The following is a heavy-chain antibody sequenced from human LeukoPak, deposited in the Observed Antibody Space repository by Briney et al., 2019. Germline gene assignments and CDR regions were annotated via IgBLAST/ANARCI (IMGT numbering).Heavy chain of an antibody. J-gene: IGHJ4*02. Sequence: ASVKVSCKASGYTFTSYYMHWVRHAPGQGLEWMGIINPSGGSTSYAQKFQGRVTMTRDTSTSTVYMELSSLRSEDTAVYYCARETWDIVVVPAAIVRPHDFDYWGQGTLVTVSS. CDR1: GYTFTSYY. CDR3: ARETWDIVVVPAAIVRPHDFDY. CDR2: INPSGGST. V-gene: IGHV1-46*01. D-gene: IGHD2-2*02.